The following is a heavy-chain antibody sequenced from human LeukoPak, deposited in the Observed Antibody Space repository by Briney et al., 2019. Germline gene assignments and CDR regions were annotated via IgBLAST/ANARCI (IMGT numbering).Heavy chain of an antibody. Sequence: SETLSLTCTVSGGSISSSSYYWGRIRQPPGRGLEWIGYIHYSGSINSNPSLKSRVTISVDTSKNQFSLRLSSVTAADTAVYYCARVGSYTFDIWGQGTMVTVSS. J-gene: IGHJ3*02. CDR3: ARVGSYTFDI. D-gene: IGHD2-2*02. V-gene: IGHV4-61*05. CDR2: IHYSGSI. CDR1: GGSISSSSYY.